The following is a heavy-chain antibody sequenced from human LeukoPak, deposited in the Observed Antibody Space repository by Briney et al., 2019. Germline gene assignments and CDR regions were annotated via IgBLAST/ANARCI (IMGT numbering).Heavy chain of an antibody. D-gene: IGHD6-13*01. V-gene: IGHV3-23*01. CDR3: AKDLRAVAAAADNDY. CDR2: ISGSGGST. Sequence: GGSLRLSCAPSGFTFSSYAMSWVRQAPGKGLEWVSAISGSGGSTYYADSVKGRFTISRDNSKNTLYLQMNSLRAEDTAVYYCAKDLRAVAAAADNDYWGQGTLVTVSS. J-gene: IGHJ4*02. CDR1: GFTFSSYA.